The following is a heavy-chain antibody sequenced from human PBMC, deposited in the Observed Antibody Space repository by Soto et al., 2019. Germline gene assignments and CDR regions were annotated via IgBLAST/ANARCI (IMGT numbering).Heavy chain of an antibody. CDR1: GFTFNRFA. CDR3: AIESIDSLTMAVTDP. V-gene: IGHV3-30*03. D-gene: IGHD5-18*01. J-gene: IGHJ5*02. CDR2: ISDDGSNK. Sequence: QVQLVESGGRVVQPGRSLRLSCAASGFTFNRFAMHWVRQAPGKGLEWVAVISDDGSNKYYADSVKGRFTISRDNSKETLDLRMNSLRVEDTAVYYCAIESIDSLTMAVTDPWGQGTLVTVSS.